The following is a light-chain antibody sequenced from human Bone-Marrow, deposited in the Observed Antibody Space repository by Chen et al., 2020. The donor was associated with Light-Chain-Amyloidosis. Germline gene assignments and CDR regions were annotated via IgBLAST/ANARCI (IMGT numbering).Light chain of an antibody. CDR3: QVWDRGSDRPV. J-gene: IGLJ3*02. Sequence: SYVLTQPSSVSVAPGQTATIACGGNNIGSTSVHWYQQTPGQAPLLVVYDDSDRPSGIPERLCGSNSGNTATMTISRVGAGKEADYYCQVWDRGSDRPVFGGGTKLTVV. CDR1: NIGSTS. CDR2: DDS. V-gene: IGLV3-21*02.